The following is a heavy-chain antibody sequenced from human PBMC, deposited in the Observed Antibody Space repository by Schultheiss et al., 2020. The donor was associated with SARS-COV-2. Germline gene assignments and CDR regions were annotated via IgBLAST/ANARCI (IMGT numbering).Heavy chain of an antibody. CDR2: ISYDGSNK. V-gene: IGHV3-30-3*01. CDR1: GFTFSGSA. D-gene: IGHD3-10*01. CDR3: ARPIWFGDPSGGMDV. J-gene: IGHJ6*02. Sequence: GGSLRLSCAASGFTFSGSAMHWVRQAPGKGLEWVAVISYDGSNKYYADSVKGRFTISRDNSQNTLYLQMNSLRAEDTAVYYCARPIWFGDPSGGMDVWGQGTTVTVSS.